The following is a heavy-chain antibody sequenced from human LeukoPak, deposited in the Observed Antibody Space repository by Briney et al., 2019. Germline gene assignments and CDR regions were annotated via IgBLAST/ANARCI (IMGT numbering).Heavy chain of an antibody. CDR2: IYTSGST. J-gene: IGHJ5*02. V-gene: IGHV4-4*07. CDR3: AREGVRYCSSTSCSGFDP. Sequence: SVTLPLTHPHHDRFNSRHYWSWIRQPAGKGLDRIGRIYTSGSTNYNPSLKSRVTMSVDTSKNQFSLKLSSVTAADTAVYYCAREGVRYCSSTSCSGFDPWGQGTLVTVSS. D-gene: IGHD2-2*01. CDR1: DRFNSRHY.